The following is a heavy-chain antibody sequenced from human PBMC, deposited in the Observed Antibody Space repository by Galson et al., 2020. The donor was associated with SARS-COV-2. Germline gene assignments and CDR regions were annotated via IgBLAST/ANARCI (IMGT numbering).Heavy chain of an antibody. CDR3: VKAPGWVVGTLGYGMDV. D-gene: IGHD2-2*01. V-gene: IGHV3-23*01. J-gene: IGHJ6*02. CDR1: GFTFRYYA. Sequence: TGGSLRLSCAASGFTFRYYAMSWVRQAPGKGLEWVSVISGSGGSTYYADSVKGRFTISRDNFKNTLYLQMNSLRAEDTAVYYCVKAPGWVVGTLGYGMDVWGQGTTVTVSS. CDR2: ISGSGGST.